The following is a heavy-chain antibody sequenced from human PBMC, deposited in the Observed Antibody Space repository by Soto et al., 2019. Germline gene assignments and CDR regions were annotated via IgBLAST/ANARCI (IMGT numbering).Heavy chain of an antibody. CDR2: ISWNSGSI. D-gene: IGHD6-13*01. Sequence: EVQLVESGGGLVQPGRSLRLSCAASGFTFENYAMHWVRQAPGKGLEWVSGISWNSGSIGYADSVKGRFTISRDNAKNSLYLQMNSLRPEDTAFYYGAVSGFPTQHRYSRASYIDYWGQGTLVTVSS. CDR1: GFTFENYA. CDR3: AVSGFPTQHRYSRASYIDY. J-gene: IGHJ4*02. V-gene: IGHV3-9*01.